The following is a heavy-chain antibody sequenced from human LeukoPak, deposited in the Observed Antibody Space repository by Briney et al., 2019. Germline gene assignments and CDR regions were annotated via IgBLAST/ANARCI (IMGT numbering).Heavy chain of an antibody. D-gene: IGHD3-9*01. CDR1: GFTVSSNY. J-gene: IGHJ4*02. CDR3: ARDRRDILTGYYLEY. Sequence: GGSLRLSCAASGFTVSSNYMSWVRQAPGKGLEGVSVIYSGGSTYYADSVKGRFTISRDNSKNTLYLQMNSLRAEDTAVYYCARDRRDILTGYYLEYWGQGTLVTVSS. V-gene: IGHV3-66*01. CDR2: IYSGGST.